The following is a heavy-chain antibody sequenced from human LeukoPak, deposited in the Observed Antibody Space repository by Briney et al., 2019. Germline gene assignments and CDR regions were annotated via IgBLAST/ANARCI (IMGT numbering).Heavy chain of an antibody. CDR2: ISYDGSNK. J-gene: IGHJ4*02. Sequence: GGSLRLSCAASGFTFSSYGMHWVRQAPGKGLEWVAVISYDGSNKYYADSVKGRFTISRDNSKNTLYLQMNSLRAEDTAVYYCAKDIYCLGFDYWGQGTLVTVSS. CDR1: GFTFSSYG. CDR3: AKDIYCLGFDY. V-gene: IGHV3-30*18. D-gene: IGHD7-27*01.